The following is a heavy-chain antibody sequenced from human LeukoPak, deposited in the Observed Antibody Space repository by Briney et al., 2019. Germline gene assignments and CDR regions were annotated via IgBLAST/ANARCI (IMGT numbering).Heavy chain of an antibody. D-gene: IGHD3-10*01. V-gene: IGHV3-11*01. CDR1: GITFSDYY. CDR2: ISSSGSMI. J-gene: IGHJ4*02. Sequence: GGSLRLSCAASGITFSDYYMSWIRQAPGKGLEGVSYISSSGSMINYADSVKGRFTISRDNAKNSLYLQMNSLRVEDTAVYYCASVLWFGGIFFDYWGQGTLVTVSS. CDR3: ASVLWFGGIFFDY.